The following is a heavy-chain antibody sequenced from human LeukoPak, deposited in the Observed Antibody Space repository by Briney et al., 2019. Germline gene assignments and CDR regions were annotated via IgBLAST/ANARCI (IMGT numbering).Heavy chain of an antibody. V-gene: IGHV1-46*01. Sequence: ASVKVSCKASGYTFTIYYMHWVGQTPGQGLEWMGMINPSGGSTSYAQKFQGRVTMTRDTSTSTVYMELSSLRSEDTAVYYCARIPTIYCGGDCYSDYWGQGTLVTVSS. CDR1: GYTFTIYY. CDR3: ARIPTIYCGGDCYSDY. J-gene: IGHJ4*02. D-gene: IGHD2-21*02. CDR2: INPSGGST.